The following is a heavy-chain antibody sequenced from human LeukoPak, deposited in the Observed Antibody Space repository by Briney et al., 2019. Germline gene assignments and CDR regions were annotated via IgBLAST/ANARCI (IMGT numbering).Heavy chain of an antibody. J-gene: IGHJ4*02. CDR2: ISHSGST. Sequence: SEPLSLTCTVSGGSISGYYWSWIRQPPGKGLEWIGYISHSGSTNYNPSLKSRVTISVDTSKNQFSLKLSSVTAADTAVYYCGRVHGDYVDYWGQGTLVTVSS. D-gene: IGHD4-17*01. CDR1: GGSISGYY. CDR3: GRVHGDYVDY. V-gene: IGHV4-59*08.